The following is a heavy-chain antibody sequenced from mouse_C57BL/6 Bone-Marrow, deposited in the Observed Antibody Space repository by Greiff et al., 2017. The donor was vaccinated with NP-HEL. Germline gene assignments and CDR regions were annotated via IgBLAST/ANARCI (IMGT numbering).Heavy chain of an antibody. V-gene: IGHV5-4*03. CDR2: ISDGGSYT. D-gene: IGHD2-2*01. J-gene: IGHJ4*01. CDR3: ARGKGGDGYDGGVYAMDY. CDR1: GFTFSSYA. Sequence: EVKVVESGGGLVKPGGSLKLSCAASGFTFSSYAMSWVRQTPEKRLEWVATISDGGSYTYYPDNVKGRFTISIDNAKNNLYLQMSHLKSEDTAMYYCARGKGGDGYDGGVYAMDYWGQGTSVTVSS.